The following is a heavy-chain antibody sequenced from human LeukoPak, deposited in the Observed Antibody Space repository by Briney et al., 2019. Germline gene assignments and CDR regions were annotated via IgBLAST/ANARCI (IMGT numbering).Heavy chain of an antibody. D-gene: IGHD4-23*01. Sequence: PGGSLRLSCAASGFTFSSYSMNWVRQAPGKGLEWVSSISSSSSYIYYADSVKGRFTISRDNAKNSLYLQMNSLRAEDTAVYYCARARSARYGGNSGLDYWGQGTLVTVSS. J-gene: IGHJ4*02. CDR1: GFTFSSYS. CDR3: ARARSARYGGNSGLDY. V-gene: IGHV3-21*01. CDR2: ISSSSSYI.